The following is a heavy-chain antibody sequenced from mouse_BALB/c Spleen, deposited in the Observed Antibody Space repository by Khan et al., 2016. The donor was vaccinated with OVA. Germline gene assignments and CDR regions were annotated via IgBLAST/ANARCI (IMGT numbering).Heavy chain of an antibody. CDR3: ARSYGSWAMDY. D-gene: IGHD1-1*01. CDR1: GDSITSGF. V-gene: IGHV3-8*02. Sequence: EVQLVESGPSLVKPSQTLSLTCSVTGDSITSGFWNWIRKFPGNKFEYLGYITYSGNTYYNPSLNSRISFTRDTSKSQYFLQLNSVTTEDTATYFCARSYGSWAMDYWGQGTSVTVSS. J-gene: IGHJ4*01. CDR2: ITYSGNT.